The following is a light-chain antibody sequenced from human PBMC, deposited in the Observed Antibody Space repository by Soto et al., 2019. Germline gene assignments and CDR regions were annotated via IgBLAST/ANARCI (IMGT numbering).Light chain of an antibody. Sequence: QPVLLQPPLLAGAPGQRVTISCTGSSSNIGAGYDAHWFQQVPGTAPKLLIYGSTNRPSGVPDRFSGSKSGTSASLAITGIQAEDEADDYCQSVHSSLGGNYVFAPGTKAT. J-gene: IGLJ1*01. CDR2: GST. CDR3: QSVHSSLGGNYV. CDR1: SSNIGAGYD. V-gene: IGLV1-40*01.